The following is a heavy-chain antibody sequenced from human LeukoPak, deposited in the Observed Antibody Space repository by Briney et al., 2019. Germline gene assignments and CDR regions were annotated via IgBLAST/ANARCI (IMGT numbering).Heavy chain of an antibody. V-gene: IGHV4-38-2*02. CDR2: IYHTGSS. CDR3: AREMVATGTRGAFDS. Sequence: PSETLSLTCSVSGFSISSGYYWGWIRQPPGKGLEWIGSIYHTGSSYFNPSLKSRVSISVDTSMNQLSLRLASVAATDTAVYYCAREMVATGTRGAFDSWGQGTMVTVSS. D-gene: IGHD2-21*02. CDR1: GFSISSGYY. J-gene: IGHJ3*01.